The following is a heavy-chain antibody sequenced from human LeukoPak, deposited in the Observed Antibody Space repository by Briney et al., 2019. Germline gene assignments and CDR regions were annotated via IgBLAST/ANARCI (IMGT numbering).Heavy chain of an antibody. Sequence: GGSLRLSCAASGFTFSSYAMSWVRQAPGKGLEWVSAISGSGGSTSYAQKFQGRVTMTRDTSTSTVYMELSSLRSEDTAVYYCARVVGATQLAFDYWGQGTLVTVSS. V-gene: IGHV3-23*01. D-gene: IGHD1-26*01. CDR2: ISGSGGST. J-gene: IGHJ4*02. CDR3: ARVVGATQLAFDY. CDR1: GFTFSSYA.